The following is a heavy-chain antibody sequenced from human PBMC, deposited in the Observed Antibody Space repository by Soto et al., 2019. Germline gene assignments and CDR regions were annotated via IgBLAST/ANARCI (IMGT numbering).Heavy chain of an antibody. CDR2: IDHSGSI. Sequence: SETLSLTCDVSGGSVNSDNWWSWVRQSPGKGLEWIGEIDHSGSINFNPSLKSRVIISVDKSKNQFSLRLYSVTAADTAVYFCANRNGGIQGGYFGNWGQGTLVPVSS. J-gene: IGHJ4*02. CDR1: GGSVNSDNW. D-gene: IGHD3-16*01. V-gene: IGHV4-4*02. CDR3: ANRNGGIQGGYFGN.